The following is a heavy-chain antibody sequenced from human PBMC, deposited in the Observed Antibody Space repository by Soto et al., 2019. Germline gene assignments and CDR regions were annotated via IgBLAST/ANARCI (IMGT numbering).Heavy chain of an antibody. V-gene: IGHV4-59*01. Sequence: SETLSLTCTVSGGSISSYYWSWIRQPPGKGLEWIGYIYYSGSTNYNPSLKSRVTISVDTSKNQFSLKLSSVTAADTAVYYCARDRSSYYYGMDVWGQGTTVTVSS. CDR2: IYYSGST. J-gene: IGHJ6*02. CDR1: GGSISSYY. CDR3: ARDRSSYYYGMDV.